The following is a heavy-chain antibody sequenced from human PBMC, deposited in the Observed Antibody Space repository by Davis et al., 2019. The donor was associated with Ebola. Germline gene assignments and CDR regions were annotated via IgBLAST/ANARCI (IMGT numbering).Heavy chain of an antibody. V-gene: IGHV1-8*03. J-gene: IGHJ6*02. D-gene: IGHD6-6*01. CDR3: ARGGLGSSFLRFYYGMDV. CDR1: GFTLSTYD. CDR2: MNPNSDNT. Sequence: GESLKISCAASGFTLSTYDVNWVRQAPGQGLEWMGWMNPNSDNTDYAQKFQGRVTITRNTSINTAYMELSSLRLEDTAVYFCARGGLGSSFLRFYYGMDVWGQETTVTVSS.